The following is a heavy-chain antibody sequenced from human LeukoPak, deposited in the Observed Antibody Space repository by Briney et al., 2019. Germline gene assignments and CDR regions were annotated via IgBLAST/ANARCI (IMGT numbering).Heavy chain of an antibody. CDR3: ASRGYSYGPAGDY. V-gene: IGHV3-21*01. J-gene: IGHJ4*02. CDR2: IGSSSSYI. Sequence: GGSLRLSCAASGFTFSSYSMNWVRQAPGKGLEWVSSIGSSSSYIYYADSVKGRFTISRDNAKNSLYLQMNSLRAEDTAVYYCASRGYSYGPAGDYWGQGTLVTVSS. D-gene: IGHD5-18*01. CDR1: GFTFSSYS.